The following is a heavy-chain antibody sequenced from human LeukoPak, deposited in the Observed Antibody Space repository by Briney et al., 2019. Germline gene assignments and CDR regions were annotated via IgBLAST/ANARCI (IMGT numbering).Heavy chain of an antibody. Sequence: GGSLRLSCAASGFTFDDYAMHWVRQAPGKGLEWVSLISWGGGSTYYADSVKGRFTISRDNSKNSLYLHMNSLRAEDTALYYCAKDRSGNPYGHLDYWGQGTLVTVSP. CDR3: AKDRSGNPYGHLDY. CDR2: ISWGGGST. V-gene: IGHV3-43D*04. CDR1: GFTFDDYA. J-gene: IGHJ4*02. D-gene: IGHD3-10*01.